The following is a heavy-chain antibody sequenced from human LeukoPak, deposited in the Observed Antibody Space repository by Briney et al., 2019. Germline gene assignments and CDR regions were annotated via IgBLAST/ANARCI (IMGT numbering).Heavy chain of an antibody. CDR2: IYPGDSDT. J-gene: IGHJ4*02. Sequence: GESLKISCKGSGYSFTSYWIGWVRQMPGKGLEWMGIIYPGDSDTRYSPSFQGQVTISADKSISTAYLQWSSLKASDTAMYYCARQVSTMIDTTHLDYWGQGTLVTVSS. D-gene: IGHD3-22*01. CDR3: ARQVSTMIDTTHLDY. CDR1: GYSFTSYW. V-gene: IGHV5-51*01.